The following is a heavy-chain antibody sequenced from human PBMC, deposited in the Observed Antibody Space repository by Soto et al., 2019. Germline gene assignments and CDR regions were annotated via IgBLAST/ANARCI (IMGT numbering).Heavy chain of an antibody. CDR2: VFYTGFT. CDR3: ATSQKGYNWNYFDH. V-gene: IGHV4-39*01. Sequence: SETLSLTFTVSGASISASYYYWACLRQSPGKGPEGIGSVFYTGFTSYNPSLESRVSVSVDTSKSQFSLKPTAVTAAAPAVYYCATSQKGYNWNYFDHWGQGALVTVSS. D-gene: IGHD1-20*01. J-gene: IGHJ4*02. CDR1: GASISASYYY.